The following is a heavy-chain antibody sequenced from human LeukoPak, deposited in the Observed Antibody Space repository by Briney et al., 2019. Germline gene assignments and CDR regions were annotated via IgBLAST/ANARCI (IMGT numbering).Heavy chain of an antibody. V-gene: IGHV4-31*03. CDR2: IYHSGST. CDR3: AGLATDYDAFDI. D-gene: IGHD3-16*01. J-gene: IGHJ3*02. CDR1: GDSISSGGYY. Sequence: SETLSLTCTVSGDSISSGGYYWSWLRQFPGKVLEWIVYIYHSGSTYYNPSLKSRVTISVDTSKNQCSLRLSSVTASDTAVYYCAGLATDYDAFDIWGQGKMVTVSS.